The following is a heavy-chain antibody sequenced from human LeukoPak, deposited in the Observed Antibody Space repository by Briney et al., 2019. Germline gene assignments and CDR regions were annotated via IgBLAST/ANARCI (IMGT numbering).Heavy chain of an antibody. Sequence: GGSLRLSCAASGFSFSSFDMNWVRQAPAKGLEWVSFISSGSRTIYYADSVKGRFTISRDNAKNSLYLQMNSLRDEDTAVYYCARDYYGMDVWGQGTTVTVSS. CDR2: ISSGSRTI. V-gene: IGHV3-48*02. J-gene: IGHJ6*02. CDR1: GFSFSSFD. CDR3: ARDYYGMDV.